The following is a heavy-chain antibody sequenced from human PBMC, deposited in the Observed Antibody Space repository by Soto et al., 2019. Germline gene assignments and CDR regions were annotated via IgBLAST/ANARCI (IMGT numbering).Heavy chain of an antibody. CDR2: INQSGGGTS. J-gene: IGHJ4*02. CDR3: ARGIAYNFWSGKYYFDY. D-gene: IGHD3-3*01. Sequence: SETLSLTCAVNGGSFTGYYWSWIRQLPGKGLEWIGDINQSGGGTSNYNPSLKSRVTMSLDTSNIQCSLKLSSVTAADTALYYCARGIAYNFWSGKYYFDYWGLGTLVTVSS. CDR1: GGSFTGYY. V-gene: IGHV4-34*01.